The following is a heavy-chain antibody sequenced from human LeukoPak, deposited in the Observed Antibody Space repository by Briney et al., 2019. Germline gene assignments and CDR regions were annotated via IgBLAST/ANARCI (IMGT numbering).Heavy chain of an antibody. D-gene: IGHD6-6*01. CDR2: IRDRGDST. Sequence: GGSLRLSCAASGFSLTTYAMGWVREAPGKGLEWVSVIRDRGDSTYYADSVKGRFTISRDNSKNTLYLQMNSLRAEDTAVYYCAKGPTRTYSSSGYWGQGTLVTVSS. CDR1: GFSLTTYA. J-gene: IGHJ4*02. CDR3: AKGPTRTYSSSGY. V-gene: IGHV3-23*01.